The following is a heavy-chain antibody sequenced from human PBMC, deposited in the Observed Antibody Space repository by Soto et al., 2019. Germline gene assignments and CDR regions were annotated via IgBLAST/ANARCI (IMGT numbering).Heavy chain of an antibody. V-gene: IGHV1-8*01. CDR1: GYSFTSYE. CDR3: ATGLGEAFDL. CDR2: MNPNSGDT. D-gene: IGHD7-27*01. J-gene: IGHJ3*01. Sequence: MQLVQSGAEVKKPGASVKVSCKASGYSFTSYEINWVRQATGQGPEWMGWMNPNSGDTGYSHKFQGRVTMTRNTSISTAYMQLSSLRSEDTAVYYCATGLGEAFDLGGQGTMVNVSS.